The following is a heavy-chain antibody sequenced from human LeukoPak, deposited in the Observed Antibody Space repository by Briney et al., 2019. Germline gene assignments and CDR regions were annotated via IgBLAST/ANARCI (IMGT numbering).Heavy chain of an antibody. CDR2: ISAYNDNT. V-gene: IGHV1-18*01. Sequence: ASVKVSCKASGYTFTSYGISWVRQAPGQGLEWMGWISAYNDNTNYAQKLQGRVTMTTDTSTGTAYMELRSLRSDDTAVYYCARVIIVGATSYYFDYWGQGTLVTVSS. CDR1: GYTFTSYG. J-gene: IGHJ4*02. CDR3: ARVIIVGATSYYFDY. D-gene: IGHD1-26*01.